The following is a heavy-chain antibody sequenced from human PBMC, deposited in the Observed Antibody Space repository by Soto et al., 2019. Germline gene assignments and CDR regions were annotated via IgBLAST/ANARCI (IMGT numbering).Heavy chain of an antibody. CDR1: GFPFSSYW. Sequence: EVQLVESGGDSVQPGGSLRLSCAASGFPFSSYWMHWVRHTPGKGLEWVSRISGDGTTIYYADSVTGRFTVSRDNAKNTLSLQMSGLGAGDTAVYYCAREYYGLLTGYYNDHWGQGTLVSVSS. D-gene: IGHD3-9*01. J-gene: IGHJ4*02. CDR2: ISGDGTTI. CDR3: AREYYGLLTGYYNDH. V-gene: IGHV3-74*01.